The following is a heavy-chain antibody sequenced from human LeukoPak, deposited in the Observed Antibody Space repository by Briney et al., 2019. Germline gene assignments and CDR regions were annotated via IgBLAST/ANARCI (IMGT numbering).Heavy chain of an antibody. CDR3: ARDISGRVGAFDI. V-gene: IGHV3-21*01. Sequence: GGSLRLSCAASGFTFSSYSMNWVRQAPGKGLEWVSSISSSSSYIYYADSVKGRFTISRDNAKNSLYLQMNSLRAEDTAVYYCARDISGRVGAFDIWGQGTMVTVSS. CDR2: ISSSSSYI. CDR1: GFTFSSYS. D-gene: IGHD3-10*01. J-gene: IGHJ3*02.